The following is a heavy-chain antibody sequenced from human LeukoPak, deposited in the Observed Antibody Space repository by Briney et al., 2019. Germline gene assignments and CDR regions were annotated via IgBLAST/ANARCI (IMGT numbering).Heavy chain of an antibody. CDR3: TRGSSGRRDN. J-gene: IGHJ4*02. V-gene: IGHV1-8*01. CDR2: MNPNSGNT. Sequence: ASVKVSCTASGYTFTSCDINWVRQAPGQGLEWMGWMNPNSGNTGYGQSFQGRITMTRDISIGTAYMELSNLTSEDTAIYYCTRGSSGRRDNWGKGTLVTVSA. D-gene: IGHD6-19*01. CDR1: GYTFTSCD.